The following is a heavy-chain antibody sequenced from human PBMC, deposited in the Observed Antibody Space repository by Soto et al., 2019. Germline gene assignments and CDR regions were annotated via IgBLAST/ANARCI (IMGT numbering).Heavy chain of an antibody. CDR2: INAGNGNT. CDR3: ARPGPPAGIAAAPDGY. V-gene: IGHV1-3*01. CDR1: GYTFTSYA. Sequence: ASVKVSCKASGYTFTSYAMHWVRQAPGQRLEWMGWINAGNGNTKYSQKFQGRVTITRDTSASTAYMELSSLRSEDTAVYYCARPGPPAGIAAAPDGYWGQGTLVTVSS. J-gene: IGHJ4*02. D-gene: IGHD6-13*01.